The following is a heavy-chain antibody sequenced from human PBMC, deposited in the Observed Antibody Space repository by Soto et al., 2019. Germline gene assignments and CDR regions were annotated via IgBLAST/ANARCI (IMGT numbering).Heavy chain of an antibody. D-gene: IGHD3-22*01. J-gene: IGHJ3*02. CDR3: ARDLASTYYYDSSGYYYGSGAFDI. CDR2: INPNSGGT. Sequence: ASVKVSCKASGYTFTGHYMHWVRQAPGQGLEWMGWINPNSGGTNYAQKFQGWVTMTRDTSISTAYMELSRLRSDDTAVYYCARDLASTYYYDSSGYYYGSGAFDIWGQGTMVTVSS. CDR1: GYTFTGHY. V-gene: IGHV1-2*04.